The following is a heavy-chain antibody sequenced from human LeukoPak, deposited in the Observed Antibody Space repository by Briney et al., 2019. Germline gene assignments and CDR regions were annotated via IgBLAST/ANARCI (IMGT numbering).Heavy chain of an antibody. V-gene: IGHV3-23*01. J-gene: IGHJ4*02. D-gene: IGHD3-10*01. Sequence: GGSLRLSCVVSGISLSNYAMTWVRQAPGKGLEWVSYISERGGSTTYADSVKGRFTISRDTSLNTLYLQMNNLRAEDSAVYFCAKRGVVIRGILVIGYHQEAYHYDFWGQGVLVTVFS. CDR3: AKRGVVIRGILVIGYHQEAYHYDF. CDR2: ISERGGST. CDR1: GISLSNYA.